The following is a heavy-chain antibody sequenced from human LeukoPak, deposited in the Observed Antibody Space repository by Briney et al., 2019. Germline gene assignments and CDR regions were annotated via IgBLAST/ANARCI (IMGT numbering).Heavy chain of an antibody. Sequence: PGGSLRLSCAASEFSVGSNYMTWVRQAPGKGLEWVSLIYSGGSTYYADSVKGRFTISRDNSKNTLYLQMNSLRAEDTAIYYCARDPGIASEGTVGYFDSWGQGTLVTVSS. CDR2: IYSGGST. V-gene: IGHV3-66*01. CDR1: EFSVGSNY. J-gene: IGHJ4*02. CDR3: ARDPGIASEGTVGYFDS. D-gene: IGHD6-13*01.